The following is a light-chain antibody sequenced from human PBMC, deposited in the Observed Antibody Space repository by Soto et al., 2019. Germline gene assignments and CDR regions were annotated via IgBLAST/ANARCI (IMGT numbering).Light chain of an antibody. CDR3: QQSYSTLMLT. CDR1: QSISSY. Sequence: DIQMTQSPSSLSASVGDRVTITCRASQSISSYLNWYQKKPGKAPKLLIYAASSLQSGVPPRFSGSGSGTDFTLTISSLQPEDFATYYCQQSYSTLMLTFGVGSKVEIK. V-gene: IGKV1-39*01. J-gene: IGKJ4*01. CDR2: AAS.